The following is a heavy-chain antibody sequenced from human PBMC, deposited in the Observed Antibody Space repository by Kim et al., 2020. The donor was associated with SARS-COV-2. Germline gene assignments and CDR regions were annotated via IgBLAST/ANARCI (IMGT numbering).Heavy chain of an antibody. Sequence: KSRVTISVDTSKNQFSLKLSSVTAADTAVYYCAWTYYYDSSGPPGGPFDYWGQGTLVTVSS. D-gene: IGHD3-22*01. J-gene: IGHJ4*02. CDR3: AWTYYYDSSGPPGGPFDY. V-gene: IGHV4-59*01.